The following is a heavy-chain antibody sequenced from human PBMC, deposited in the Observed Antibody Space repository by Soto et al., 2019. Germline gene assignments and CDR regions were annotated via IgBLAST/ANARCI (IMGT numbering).Heavy chain of an antibody. J-gene: IGHJ4*02. Sequence: GGSPRLSWAASGFTFSSYGMHWVREAPGKGLEWVAVGSSDGSNKYYADSVKGRLTISRDNSKNMEYLQMNRLRPEETAVYYCARDSEDYYDSSGVSYYFDYWGQGS. CDR1: GFTFSSYG. CDR2: GSSDGSNK. D-gene: IGHD3-22*01. V-gene: IGHV3-30*03. CDR3: ARDSEDYYDSSGVSYYFDY.